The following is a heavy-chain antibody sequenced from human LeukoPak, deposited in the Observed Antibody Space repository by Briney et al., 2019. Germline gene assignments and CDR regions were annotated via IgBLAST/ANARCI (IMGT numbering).Heavy chain of an antibody. J-gene: IGHJ4*02. V-gene: IGHV4-61*02. CDR1: GGSVRSGSYY. D-gene: IGHD3-10*01. CDR3: ASGVGGSGSFDY. CDR2: IYTSGST. Sequence: SETLSLTCTVSGGSVRSGSYYWSWIRQPAGKGLEWIGRIYTSGSTNYNPSLKSRVTISVDTSKNQFSLKLSSVTAADAAVYYCASGVGGSGSFDYWGQGTLVTVSS.